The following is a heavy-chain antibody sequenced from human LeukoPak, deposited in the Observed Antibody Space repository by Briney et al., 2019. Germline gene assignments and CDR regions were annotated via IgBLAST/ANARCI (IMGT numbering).Heavy chain of an antibody. V-gene: IGHV4-34*01. Sequence: SETLSLTCAVYGGSFSGYYWSWIRQPPGKGLEWIGEINHSGSTNYNPSLKSRVTISVDTSKNQFSLKLSSVTAADTAVYYCASGGYCSSTSCHDGRGGWFDPWGRGTLVTVSS. CDR3: ASGGYCSSTSCHDGRGGWFDP. CDR1: GGSFSGYY. CDR2: INHSGST. J-gene: IGHJ5*02. D-gene: IGHD2-2*01.